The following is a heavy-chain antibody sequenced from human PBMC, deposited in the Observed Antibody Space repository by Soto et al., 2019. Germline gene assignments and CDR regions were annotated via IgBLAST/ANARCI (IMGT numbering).Heavy chain of an antibody. D-gene: IGHD3-10*01. CDR3: ATLWGQD. V-gene: IGHV4-39*01. Sequence: QLQLQESGPGLVKPSETLSLTCTVSGGSISSSSYYWGWIRQPPGKGLEWIGSIYYSGSTYYNPSLKSRVTISVATSKTQFSLKLSSVTAEDTAVYYCATLWGQDWGQGTLVTVSS. CDR1: GGSISSSSYY. J-gene: IGHJ4*02. CDR2: IYYSGST.